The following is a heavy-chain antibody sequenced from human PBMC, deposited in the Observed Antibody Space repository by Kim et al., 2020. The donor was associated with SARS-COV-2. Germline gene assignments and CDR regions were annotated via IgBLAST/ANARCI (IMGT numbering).Heavy chain of an antibody. J-gene: IGHJ5*02. CDR2: FDPQEDKV. V-gene: IGHV1-24*01. D-gene: IGHD3-16*01. CDR1: GHTLSGVS. CDR3: APSYDANWLDP. Sequence: ASVKVSCKLSGHTLSGVSMHWVRQSPGKGLEWMGGFDPQEDKVIYAQKFQGRVTMTEDKSTETAYMELSSLRSDDTAVYYCAPSYDANWLDPWGQGTLVTVSS.